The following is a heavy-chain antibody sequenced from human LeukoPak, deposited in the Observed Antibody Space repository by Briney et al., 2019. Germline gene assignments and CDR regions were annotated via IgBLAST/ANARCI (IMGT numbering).Heavy chain of an antibody. Sequence: ASETLSLTRAVSSYSITTNHYWGWIRQPPGKVLEWIGNIYHSGITYYNPSLKSRVTMSVDASKNQFSLKLSSVTAADTAVYYCARGGQWLPFDYWGQGTLVTVSS. D-gene: IGHD6-19*01. CDR1: SYSITTNHY. J-gene: IGHJ4*02. V-gene: IGHV4-38-2*01. CDR2: IYHSGIT. CDR3: ARGGQWLPFDY.